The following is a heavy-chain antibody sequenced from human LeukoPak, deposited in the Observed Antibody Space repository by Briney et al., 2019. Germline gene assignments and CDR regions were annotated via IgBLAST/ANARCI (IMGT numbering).Heavy chain of an antibody. CDR3: ARLGPISGGSCYSCRFDP. V-gene: IGHV4-39*01. J-gene: IGHJ5*02. D-gene: IGHD2-15*01. CDR1: GGSISSSSYY. CDR2: IYYSGST. Sequence: SETLSLTCTVSGGSISSSSYYWGWIRQPPGKGLEWIGSIYYSGSTYYNPSLKSRVTISVDTSRIQFSLKLSSVTAADTAVYYCARLGPISGGSCYSCRFDPWGQGTLVTVSS.